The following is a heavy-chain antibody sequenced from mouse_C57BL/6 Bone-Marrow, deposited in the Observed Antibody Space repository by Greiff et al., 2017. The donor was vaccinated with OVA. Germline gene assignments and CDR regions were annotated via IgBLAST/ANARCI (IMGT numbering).Heavy chain of an antibody. V-gene: IGHV1-72*01. CDR2: IDPNSGGT. D-gene: IGHD4-1*01. CDR3: AREGELGTDY. Sequence: QVQLQQPGAELVKPGASVRLSCKASGYTFTSYWMHWVKPSPGRGLEWMGRIDPNSGGTKYNEKFKSTATMTVDKPSSTAYMQLSSLTSEDTAVNDCAREGELGTDYWSQGTTLTVSS. J-gene: IGHJ2*01. CDR1: GYTFTSYW.